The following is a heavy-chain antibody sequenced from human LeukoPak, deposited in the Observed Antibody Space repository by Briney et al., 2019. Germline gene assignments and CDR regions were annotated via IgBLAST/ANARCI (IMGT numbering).Heavy chain of an antibody. V-gene: IGHV4-39*01. CDR1: GGSISSSSYY. CDR3: ARGEYYDFWSGYSGLSWFDP. J-gene: IGHJ5*02. Sequence: PSETLSLTCTVSGGSISSSSYYWGWIRQPPGKGLEWIGSIYYSGSTYYNPSLKSRVTISVDTSKNQFSLKLSSVTAADTAVYYCARGEYYDFWSGYSGLSWFDPWGQGTLVTVSS. D-gene: IGHD3-3*01. CDR2: IYYSGST.